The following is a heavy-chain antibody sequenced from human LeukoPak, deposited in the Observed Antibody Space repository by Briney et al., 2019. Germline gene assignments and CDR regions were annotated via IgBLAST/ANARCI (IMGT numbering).Heavy chain of an antibody. CDR2: INYGGTT. Sequence: SQTLSLPRTVSVGSIRSYYWSWIRQPPGKGWEGRRYINYGGTTRYDPSLQSRITISPDTSQNHFSLKMCAVAAPHPAGHSRARGPRRELYPGYGLDVWGEGTTVSVSS. V-gene: IGHV4-59*01. CDR3: ARGPRRELYPGYGLDV. J-gene: IGHJ6*04. D-gene: IGHD1-26*01. CDR1: VGSIRSYY.